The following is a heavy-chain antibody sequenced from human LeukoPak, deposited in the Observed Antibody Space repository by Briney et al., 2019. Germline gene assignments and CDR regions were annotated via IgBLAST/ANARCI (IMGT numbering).Heavy chain of an antibody. Sequence: PGGSLRLSCAVSGXTFSSFWMHWVRQPPGEGLVWVSRINSDGSSTTYADSVKGRFTISRDNAKNTLYLQMNSLRAEDTAVYYCVRGTGYAVFDIWGQGTMVTVSS. V-gene: IGHV3-74*01. D-gene: IGHD5-12*01. CDR1: GXTFSSFW. J-gene: IGHJ3*02. CDR3: VRGTGYAVFDI. CDR2: INSDGSST.